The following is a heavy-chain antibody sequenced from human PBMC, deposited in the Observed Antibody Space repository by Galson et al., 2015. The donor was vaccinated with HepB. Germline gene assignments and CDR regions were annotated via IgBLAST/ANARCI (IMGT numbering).Heavy chain of an antibody. V-gene: IGHV1-18*04. CDR1: GYTFTSYG. Sequence: SVKVSCKASGYTFTSYGISWVRQAPGQGLEWMGWISAYNGNTNYAQKLQGRVTMTTDTSTSTAYMELRSLRSDDTAVYYCASLSYGSGSYMGRWDFDYWGQGTLVTVSS. CDR2: ISAYNGNT. CDR3: ASLSYGSGSYMGRWDFDY. J-gene: IGHJ4*02. D-gene: IGHD3-10*01.